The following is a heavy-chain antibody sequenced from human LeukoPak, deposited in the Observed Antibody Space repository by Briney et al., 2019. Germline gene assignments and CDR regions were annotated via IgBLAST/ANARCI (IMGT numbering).Heavy chain of an antibody. V-gene: IGHV1-2*02. D-gene: IGHD3-9*01. CDR3: ARDILTANYLMGWFDP. CDR2: INPNSGGT. CDR1: GYTFTGYY. Sequence: GASVKVSCKASGYTFTGYYMHWVRQAPGQGLEWMGWINPNSGGTNYAQKFQGRVTMTRDTSISTAYMELSRLRSDDTAVYYCARDILTANYLMGWFDPWGQGTLVTVSS. J-gene: IGHJ5*02.